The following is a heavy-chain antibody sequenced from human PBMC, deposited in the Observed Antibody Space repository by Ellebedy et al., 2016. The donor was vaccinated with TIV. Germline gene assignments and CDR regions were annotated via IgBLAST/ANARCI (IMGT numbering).Heavy chain of an antibody. Sequence: AASVKVSCKASGGTFSTYAFNWVRQAPRQGLEWMGGIMPIVGRASYAQKWQDRVTITAEESTSTVYMELGRLRSEDSAVYYCVRDASSSAWYSGTDVWGQGTTVTVSS. CDR3: VRDASSSAWYSGTDV. CDR2: IMPIVGRA. V-gene: IGHV1-69*13. J-gene: IGHJ6*02. CDR1: GGTFSTYA.